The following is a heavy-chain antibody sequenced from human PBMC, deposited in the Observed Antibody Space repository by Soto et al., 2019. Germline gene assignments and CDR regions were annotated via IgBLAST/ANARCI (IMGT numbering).Heavy chain of an antibody. V-gene: IGHV3-30-3*01. Sequence: LRLSCAASGFTFSSYAMHWVRQAPGKGLEWVAVISYDGSNKCYADSVKGRFTISRDNSKNTLYLQMNSLRAEDTAVYYCARATIAARPSDYWGQGTLVTVSS. CDR2: ISYDGSNK. CDR3: ARATIAARPSDY. CDR1: GFTFSSYA. J-gene: IGHJ4*02. D-gene: IGHD6-6*01.